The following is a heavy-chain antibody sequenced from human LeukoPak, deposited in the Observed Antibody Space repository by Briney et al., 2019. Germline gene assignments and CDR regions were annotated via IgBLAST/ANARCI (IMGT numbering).Heavy chain of an antibody. CDR3: AREAPSLWFGELRHAFDI. V-gene: IGHV1-2*02. Sequence: GASVKVSCKASGYTFTGYYMHWVRQAPGQGLEWMGWINPNSGGTNYAQKFQGRVTMTRDTSISTAYMELSRLRSDDTAVYYCAREAPSLWFGELRHAFDIWGQGTMVTVSS. CDR1: GYTFTGYY. J-gene: IGHJ3*02. CDR2: INPNSGGT. D-gene: IGHD3-10*01.